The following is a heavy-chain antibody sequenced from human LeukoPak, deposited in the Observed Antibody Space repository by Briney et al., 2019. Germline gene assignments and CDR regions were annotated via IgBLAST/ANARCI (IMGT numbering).Heavy chain of an antibody. D-gene: IGHD2-2*01. J-gene: IGHJ4*02. CDR2: ISGSGGST. CDR1: GFTSSSYA. CDR3: AKDRIVVVPAASDY. V-gene: IGHV3-23*01. Sequence: GGSLRLSCAASGFTSSSYAMSWVRQAPGKGLEWVSAISGSGGSTYYADSVKGRFTISRDNSKNTLYLQMNSLRAEDTAVYYCAKDRIVVVPAASDYWGQGTLVTVSS.